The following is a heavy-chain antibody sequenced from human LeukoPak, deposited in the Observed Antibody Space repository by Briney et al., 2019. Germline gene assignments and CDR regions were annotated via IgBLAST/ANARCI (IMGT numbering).Heavy chain of an antibody. CDR2: MHSSGST. CDR3: ARDIRIVGATLYFDY. CDR1: GGSISNYY. D-gene: IGHD1-26*01. Sequence: PSETLSLTCTDSGGSISNYYWSWIRQPPGKGLEWIGYMHSSGSTNYNLSLKSRVTMSIDTSKNQLSLKMRSVTAADTAVYYCARDIRIVGATLYFDYWGLGTLVTVSS. V-gene: IGHV4-59*01. J-gene: IGHJ4*02.